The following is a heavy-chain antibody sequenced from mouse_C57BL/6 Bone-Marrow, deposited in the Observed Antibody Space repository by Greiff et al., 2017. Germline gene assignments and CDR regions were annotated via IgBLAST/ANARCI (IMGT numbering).Heavy chain of an antibody. J-gene: IGHJ3*01. V-gene: IGHV1-69*01. CDR1: GYTFTSYW. Sequence: QVQLKQPGAELVMPGASVKLSCKASGYTFTSYWMHWVKQRPGQGLEWIGEIDPSDSYTNYNQKFKGKSTLTVDKSSSTAYMQLSSLTSEDSAVYYCARERLTVDPWFAYWGQGTLVTVSA. CDR3: ARERLTVDPWFAY. D-gene: IGHD1-1*01. CDR2: IDPSDSYT.